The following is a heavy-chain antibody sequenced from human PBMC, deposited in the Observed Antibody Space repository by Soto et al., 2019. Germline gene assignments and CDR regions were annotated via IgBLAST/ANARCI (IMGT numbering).Heavy chain of an antibody. CDR3: ARSIVATIHWFDP. D-gene: IGHD5-12*01. CDR2: INHSGST. V-gene: IGHV4-34*01. CDR1: GGSFSGYY. Sequence: SETLSLTCAVYGGSFSGYYWSWIRQPPGKGLEWIGEINHSGSTNYNPSLKSRVTISVDTSKNQFSLKLSSVTAADTAVYYCARSIVATIHWFDPWGQGTLVTGSS. J-gene: IGHJ5*02.